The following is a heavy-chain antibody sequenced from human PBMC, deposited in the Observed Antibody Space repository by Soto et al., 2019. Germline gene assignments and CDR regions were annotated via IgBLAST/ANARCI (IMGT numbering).Heavy chain of an antibody. D-gene: IGHD3-22*01. Sequence: ASVKVSCKASGYTFTSYYMHWVRQAPGQGLEWMGIISPSGGSTSYAQKFQGRVTMTRDTSTSTVYMELSSLRSEDTAVYYCARDYYDSSGYPIYYYDYWGQGTLVTVSS. J-gene: IGHJ4*02. CDR2: ISPSGGST. CDR3: ARDYYDSSGYPIYYYDY. V-gene: IGHV1-46*03. CDR1: GYTFTSYY.